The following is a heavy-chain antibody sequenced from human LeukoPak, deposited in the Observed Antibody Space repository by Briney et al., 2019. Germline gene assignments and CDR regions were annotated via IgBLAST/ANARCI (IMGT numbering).Heavy chain of an antibody. CDR1: GFTVSSNY. J-gene: IGHJ5*02. D-gene: IGHD6-19*01. Sequence: GGSLRLSCAASGFTVSSNYMSWVRQAPGKGLEWVSVIYSGGSTYYADSVKGRFTISRDNSKDTLYLQMNSLRAEDTAVYYCARDVNPQYSSGWYVIGWFDPWGQGTLVTVSS. CDR2: IYSGGST. CDR3: ARDVNPQYSSGWYVIGWFDP. V-gene: IGHV3-66*01.